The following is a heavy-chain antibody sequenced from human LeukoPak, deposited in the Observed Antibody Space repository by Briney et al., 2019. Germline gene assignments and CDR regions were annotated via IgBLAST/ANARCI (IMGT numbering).Heavy chain of an antibody. J-gene: IGHJ5*02. Sequence: SQTLSLTCTVSGGSISSGSYYWSWIRQPAGKGLEWIGRIYTSGSTNYNPSLKSRVTISIDTSKNQFSLKLRSVTAVDTAVYYCARWVVVADTPKKGWFDPWGQGTLVTVSS. D-gene: IGHD2-15*01. CDR2: IYTSGST. V-gene: IGHV4-61*02. CDR3: ARWVVVADTPKKGWFDP. CDR1: GGSISSGSYY.